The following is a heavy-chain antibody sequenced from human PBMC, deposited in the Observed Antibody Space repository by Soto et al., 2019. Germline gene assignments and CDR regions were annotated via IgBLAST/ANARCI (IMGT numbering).Heavy chain of an antibody. CDR2: IIPIFGTA. CDR1: GGTFSSYA. Sequence: SVKVSCKASGGTFSSYAISWVRQAPGQGLEWMGGIIPIFGTANYAQKFQGRVTITADESTSTAYMYLSRLRSDDTALYYCARSGYSGSDMYHLDSWGQGTLVTVS. D-gene: IGHD5-12*01. J-gene: IGHJ4*02. V-gene: IGHV1-69*13. CDR3: ARSGYSGSDMYHLDS.